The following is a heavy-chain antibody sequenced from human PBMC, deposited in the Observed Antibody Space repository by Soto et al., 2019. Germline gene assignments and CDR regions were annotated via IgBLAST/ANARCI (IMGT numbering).Heavy chain of an antibody. V-gene: IGHV1-3*01. Sequence: ASVKVSCKASGYTFTSYAMLWVRQAPGQRLEWMGWISADNGNTNYAQKFQGRVTITRDTSASTAYMELSSLRSEDTAVYYCARDLGGWPDYWGQGTLVTVSS. D-gene: IGHD2-15*01. CDR3: ARDLGGWPDY. CDR1: GYTFTSYA. CDR2: ISADNGNT. J-gene: IGHJ4*02.